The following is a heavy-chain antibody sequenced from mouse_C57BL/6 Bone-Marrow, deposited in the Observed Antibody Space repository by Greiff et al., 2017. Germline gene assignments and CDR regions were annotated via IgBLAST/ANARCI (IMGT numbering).Heavy chain of an antibody. D-gene: IGHD2-4*01. Sequence: EVKLVESGEGLVKPGGSLKLSCAASGFTFSSYAMSWVRQTPEKRLEWVAYISSGGDYIYYADTVKGRFTISRDNARNTLYLQMSSLKSEDTAMYYCTRDYPEAWFAYWGQGTLVTVSA. CDR2: ISSGGDYI. V-gene: IGHV5-9-1*02. CDR1: GFTFSSYA. CDR3: TRDYPEAWFAY. J-gene: IGHJ3*01.